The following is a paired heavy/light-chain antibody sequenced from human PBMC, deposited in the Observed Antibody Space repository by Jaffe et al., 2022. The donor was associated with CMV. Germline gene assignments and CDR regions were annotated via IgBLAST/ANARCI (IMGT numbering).Heavy chain of an antibody. J-gene: IGHJ6*03. CDR1: GGTFSSYA. D-gene: IGHD2-15*01. CDR3: ARDFCSGGSCYSNYYYYYMDV. CDR2: IIPILGIA. Sequence: QVQLVQSGAEVKKPGSSVKVSCKASGGTFSSYAISWVRQAPGQGLEWMGRIIPILGIANYAQKFQGRVTITADKSTSTAYMELSSLRSEDTAVYYCARDFCSGGSCYSNYYYYYMDVWGKGTTVTVSS. V-gene: IGHV1-69*09.
Light chain of an antibody. CDR1: QSVSSN. Sequence: EIVMTQSPATLSVSPGERATLSCRASQSVSSNLAWYQQKPGQAPRLLIYGASTRATGIPARFSGSGSGTEFTLTISSLQSEDFAVYYCQQYNNWPPEGTFGQGTKLEIK. J-gene: IGKJ2*01. CDR2: GAS. V-gene: IGKV3-15*01. CDR3: QQYNNWPPEGT.